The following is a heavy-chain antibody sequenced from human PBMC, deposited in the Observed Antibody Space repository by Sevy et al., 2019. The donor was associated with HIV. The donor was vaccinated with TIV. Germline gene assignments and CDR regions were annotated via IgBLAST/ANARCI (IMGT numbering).Heavy chain of an antibody. V-gene: IGHV3-66*01. Sequence: GGSLRLSCAASGFPVSSNHMSWVRQAPGKGLEWVSVIYSDGSTYHADPVKGRFTISRDNSKNTLYLQMNSLRVEDTAVYYCARGKSGYGYGLDYWGQGTLVTVSS. CDR2: IYSDGST. D-gene: IGHD5-18*01. CDR3: ARGKSGYGYGLDY. J-gene: IGHJ4*02. CDR1: GFPVSSNH.